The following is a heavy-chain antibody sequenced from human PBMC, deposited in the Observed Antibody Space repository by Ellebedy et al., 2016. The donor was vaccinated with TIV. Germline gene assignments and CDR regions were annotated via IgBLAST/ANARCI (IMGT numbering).Heavy chain of an antibody. Sequence: ASVKVSXXGSGYSFSSYTIGWVRQALGQGLEWMGWISGSNGNTKYAQKFQGRVTMTTDTSTNTAYMELRSLRSDDTAVYYCAREGAYDSGGYYELFDYWGQGTLVTVSS. J-gene: IGHJ4*02. CDR1: GYSFSSYT. CDR2: ISGSNGNT. CDR3: AREGAYDSGGYYELFDY. V-gene: IGHV1-18*01. D-gene: IGHD3-22*01.